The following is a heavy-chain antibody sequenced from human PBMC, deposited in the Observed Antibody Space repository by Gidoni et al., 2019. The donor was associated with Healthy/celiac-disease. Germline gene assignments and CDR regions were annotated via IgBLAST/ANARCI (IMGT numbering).Heavy chain of an antibody. V-gene: IGHV3-23*01. CDR1: GFPFSSYA. D-gene: IGHD6-6*01. CDR2: ISGSGGST. CDR3: AKDSSSSYYYYYMDV. J-gene: IGHJ6*03. Sequence: EVQLLESGGGLVQPGGSLRLSFAPSGFPFSSYAMSWVRQAPGKGLEWVSAISGSGGSTYYADSVKGRFTISRDNSKNTLYLQMNSLRAEDTAVYYCAKDSSSSYYYYYMDVWGKGTTVTVSS.